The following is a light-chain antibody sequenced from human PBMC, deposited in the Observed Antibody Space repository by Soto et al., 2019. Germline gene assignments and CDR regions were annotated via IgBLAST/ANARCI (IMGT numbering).Light chain of an antibody. CDR2: DTS. Sequence: EIVLTQSPATLSVSPGERATLSCRARQSVNKHLAWYQHRPGQAPRLLIYDTSYRAAGIPDRFSGSGSGTEFTLTITSLQSEDFAVYYCQQYNNWWTFGQGTKVDI. CDR1: QSVNKH. J-gene: IGKJ1*01. CDR3: QQYNNWWT. V-gene: IGKV3-15*01.